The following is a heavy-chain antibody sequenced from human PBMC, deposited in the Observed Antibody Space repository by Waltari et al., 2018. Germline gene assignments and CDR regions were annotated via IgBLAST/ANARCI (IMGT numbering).Heavy chain of an antibody. CDR1: GGTFSSYA. J-gene: IGHJ4*02. Sequence: QVQLVQSGAEVKKPGSSVKVSCKASGGTFSSYAISWVRQAPGQGLEWMGGSIPICGTANYAQKFQGRVTITADESTGTAYMGLSSLISEDTAVYYCVRNGDYVGELVYWGQGTLVTVAS. V-gene: IGHV1-69*12. CDR3: VRNGDYVGELVY. D-gene: IGHD4-17*01. CDR2: SIPICGTA.